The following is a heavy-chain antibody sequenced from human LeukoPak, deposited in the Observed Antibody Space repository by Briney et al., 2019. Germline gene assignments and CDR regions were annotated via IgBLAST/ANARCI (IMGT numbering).Heavy chain of an antibody. D-gene: IGHD5-24*01. V-gene: IGHV4-59*01. J-gene: IGHJ6*03. CDR3: ARGGGYNYLGNYYYYYMDV. CDR2: IYYSGST. CDR1: GGSISRYY. Sequence: SETLSLTCTVSGGSISRYYWSWIRQPPGKGLEWIGYIYYSGSTNYNPSLKSRVTISVDTSKNQFSLKLSSVTAADTAVYYCARGGGYNYLGNYYYYYMDVWGKGTTVTVSS.